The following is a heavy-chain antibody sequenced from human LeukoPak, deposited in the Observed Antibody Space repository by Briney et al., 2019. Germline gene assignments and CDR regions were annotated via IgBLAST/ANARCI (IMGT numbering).Heavy chain of an antibody. CDR3: ASIAAAGTYFDY. CDR1: GGSISSYY. V-gene: IGHV4-59*08. Sequence: SETLSLTCTVSGGSISSYYWSWIRQPPGKGLEWIGYIYYSGSTNYNPSLKSRVTISVDTSKNQFSLKLSSVTAADTAVYYCASIAAAGTYFDYWGQGTQVTVSS. CDR2: IYYSGST. D-gene: IGHD6-13*01. J-gene: IGHJ4*02.